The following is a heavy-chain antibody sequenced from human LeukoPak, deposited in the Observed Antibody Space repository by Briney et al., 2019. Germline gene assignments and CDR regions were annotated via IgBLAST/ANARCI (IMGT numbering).Heavy chain of an antibody. J-gene: IGHJ6*02. CDR2: ISWNSGSI. V-gene: IGHV3-9*01. CDR3: AKSLMRVVVGLDV. CDR1: GFTCEDYA. Sequence: GGSLRLSCAASGFTCEDYAMHWVRQAPGKGPEWASGISWNSGSIGYADSVKGRFTIPRDNAKNSLYLQMNSLRAEDTALYYCAKSLMRVVVGLDVWGQGTTVTVSS. D-gene: IGHD2-15*01.